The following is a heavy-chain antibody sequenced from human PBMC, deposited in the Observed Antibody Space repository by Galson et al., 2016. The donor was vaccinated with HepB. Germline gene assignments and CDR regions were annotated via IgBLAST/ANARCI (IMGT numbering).Heavy chain of an antibody. CDR2: INGDGDRT. CDR1: GFTFSSYA. Sequence: SLRLSCAASGFTFSSYAMSWVRQAPGKGLEWVSGINGDGDRTSYADSVKGRFTISRDNSKNMLSLQTNNLRAEDTAVYYCAKDASVTIFGIIIEYWGQGTLISVSS. J-gene: IGHJ4*02. CDR3: AKDASVTIFGIIIEY. D-gene: IGHD3-3*01. V-gene: IGHV3-23*01.